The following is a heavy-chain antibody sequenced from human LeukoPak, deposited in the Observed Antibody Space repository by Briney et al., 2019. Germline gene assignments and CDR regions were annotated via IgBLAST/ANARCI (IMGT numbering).Heavy chain of an antibody. CDR1: GYSCTSYW. V-gene: IGHV5-10-1*01. CDR2: IDPSDSYT. CDR3: ARRMEDWFDP. Sequence: GESLKISCQGSGYSCTSYWISWVRQMPGKGLEWMGRIDPSDSYTNYSPSFQGHVTISADKSISTAYLQWSSLKASDTAMYYCARRMEDWFDPWGQGTLVTVSS. D-gene: IGHD1-1*01. J-gene: IGHJ5*02.